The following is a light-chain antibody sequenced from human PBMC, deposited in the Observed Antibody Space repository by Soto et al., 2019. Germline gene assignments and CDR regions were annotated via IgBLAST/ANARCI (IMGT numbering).Light chain of an antibody. J-gene: IGKJ5*01. CDR2: DAS. Sequence: EIVLTHSPVTLSFYPWERATLSFSASQSIASHLAWYQQKPGQPPRLLIHDASSRATGIPARFSGSGSGTDFTLTISSLEPEDFAVYYCQQRSNWPPVTFGQGTRLEIK. CDR1: QSIASH. V-gene: IGKV3-11*01. CDR3: QQRSNWPPVT.